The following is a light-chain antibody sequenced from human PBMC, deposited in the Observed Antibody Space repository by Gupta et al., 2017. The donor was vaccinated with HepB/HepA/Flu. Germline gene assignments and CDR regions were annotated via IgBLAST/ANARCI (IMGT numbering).Light chain of an antibody. CDR2: DAS. V-gene: IGKV3-11*01. CDR1: QSVSSY. J-gene: IGKJ5*01. CDR3: QQRSNLIT. Sequence: EIVLTQSPSTLSLSPGERATLSCRASQSVSSYLDWYQQKPGQATRLLIYDASNRATGSTDRFSGSGDGKDFTLTSSGRENEDFAVYYVQQRSNLITFGQGTRMEIK.